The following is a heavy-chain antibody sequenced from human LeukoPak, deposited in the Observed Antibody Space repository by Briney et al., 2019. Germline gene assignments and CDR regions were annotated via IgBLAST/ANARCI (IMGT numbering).Heavy chain of an antibody. Sequence: SVKVSCKASGGTFSSYAISWVRQAPGQGLEWMGGIIPIFGTANYAQKFQGRVTITADESTTTAYMELRSLRSDDTAMYYCARTPVGFNTVTPSDVRYWGQGTLVTVSS. CDR1: GGTFSSYA. CDR3: ARTPVGFNTVTPSDVRY. CDR2: IIPIFGTA. D-gene: IGHD4-17*01. V-gene: IGHV1-69*13. J-gene: IGHJ4*02.